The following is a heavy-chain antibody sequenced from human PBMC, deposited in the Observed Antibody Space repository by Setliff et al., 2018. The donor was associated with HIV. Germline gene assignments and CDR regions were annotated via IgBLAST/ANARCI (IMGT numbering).Heavy chain of an antibody. J-gene: IGHJ6*03. Sequence: GGSLRLSCAASGFSFSDYYMYWVRQAPSKGLEWVANMKEDGSEKYYVDSVKGRFTISRDNAKNSLYLEMNSLRAEDTAIYYCAKDPGYCSSLSCRFYYYLDVWGKGTTVTVSS. CDR3: AKDPGYCSSLSCRFYYYLDV. CDR2: MKEDGSEK. D-gene: IGHD2-2*01. CDR1: GFSFSDYY. V-gene: IGHV3-7*03.